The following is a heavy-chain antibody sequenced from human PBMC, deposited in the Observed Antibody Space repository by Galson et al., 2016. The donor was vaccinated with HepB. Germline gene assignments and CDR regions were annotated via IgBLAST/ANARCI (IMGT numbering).Heavy chain of an antibody. V-gene: IGHV1-46*01. D-gene: IGHD3-10*01. J-gene: IGHJ3*02. CDR3: AREWTTTMVWGDIREVLDGFDM. CDR2: INPSGGST. CDR1: GYTFTRFY. Sequence: SVKVSCRASGYTFTRFYIHWVRQAPGQGLEWMGIINPSGGSTIHAQKFPGRVTMTRDMSTTTVYMELSSLRSEDTAIYYCAREWTTTMVWGDIREVLDGFDMWGQGAMVTVSS.